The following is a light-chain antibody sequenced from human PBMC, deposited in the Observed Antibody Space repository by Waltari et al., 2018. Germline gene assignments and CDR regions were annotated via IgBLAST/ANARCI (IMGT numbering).Light chain of an antibody. CDR2: GAS. CDR3: QQYHSWPLT. CDR1: ESVNSD. V-gene: IGKV3-15*01. J-gene: IGKJ4*01. Sequence: EIVLTQSPATLSVSPGESATLSCRASESVNSDLAWYQQKPGQAPRHLVYGASTRATGISARFSGSGSGTELTLTICSLQSEDFAVYSCQQYHSWPLTFGGGTKVEIK.